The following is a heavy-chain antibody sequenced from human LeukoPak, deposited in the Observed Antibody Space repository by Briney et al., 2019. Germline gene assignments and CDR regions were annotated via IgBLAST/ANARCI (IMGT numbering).Heavy chain of an antibody. CDR3: ARGRASYDFWSGYLFDY. V-gene: IGHV4-34*01. J-gene: IGHJ4*02. CDR1: GGPFSGYY. Sequence: SEALSLTCAVYGGPFSGYYWSWIRQSPGKGLEWIGEINHSGSTNYNPSLKSRVTISVDTSKNQFSLKLSSVTAADTAVYYCARGRASYDFWSGYLFDYWGQGTLVTVSS. D-gene: IGHD3-3*01. CDR2: INHSGST.